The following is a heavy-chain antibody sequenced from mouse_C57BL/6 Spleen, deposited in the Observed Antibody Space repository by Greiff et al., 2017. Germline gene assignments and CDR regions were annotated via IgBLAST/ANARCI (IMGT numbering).Heavy chain of an antibody. Sequence: EVKLVESGGGLVKPGGSLKLSCAASGFTFSSYAMSWVRQTPEQRLEWVATISDGGSYTYYPDNVKGRFTISRDNATNNLYLQMSHLTSADSAMYSVASHDYGDSERGGYFDVWGTGTTVTVSS. V-gene: IGHV5-4*03. D-gene: IGHD1-2*01. CDR1: GFTFSSYA. CDR3: ASHDYGDSERGGYFDV. CDR2: ISDGGSYT. J-gene: IGHJ1*03.